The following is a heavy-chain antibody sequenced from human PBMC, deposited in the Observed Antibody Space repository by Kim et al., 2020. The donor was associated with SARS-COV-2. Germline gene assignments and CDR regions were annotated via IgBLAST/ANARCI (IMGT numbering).Heavy chain of an antibody. V-gene: IGHV3-23*01. J-gene: IGHJ4*02. CDR2: IVGSGGDT. CDR3: AKVCSSASCYSFDY. Sequence: GGSLRLSCAASGFTFSNFAMSWVRQAPGKGLEWVSAIVGSGGDTYYADSVKGRFTLSRDNSKNTLYLQMNSLRVEDTAIYYCAKVCSSASCYSFDYWGQGALVTVSS. D-gene: IGHD3-10*01. CDR1: GFTFSNFA.